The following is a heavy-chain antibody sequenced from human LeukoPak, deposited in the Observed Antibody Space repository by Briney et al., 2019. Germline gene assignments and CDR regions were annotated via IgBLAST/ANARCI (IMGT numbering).Heavy chain of an antibody. D-gene: IGHD6-19*01. Sequence: SETLSLTCTVSGGSVNSYYWSWIRQPPGKGLEWIGYIHDSGSTNYNPSLKSRVTISVDTSKNQFSLNLRSVTAADTAVYYCARDRDSGWYWFDPWGQGTLVTVSS. CDR1: GGSVNSYY. J-gene: IGHJ5*02. CDR3: ARDRDSGWYWFDP. CDR2: IHDSGST. V-gene: IGHV4-59*02.